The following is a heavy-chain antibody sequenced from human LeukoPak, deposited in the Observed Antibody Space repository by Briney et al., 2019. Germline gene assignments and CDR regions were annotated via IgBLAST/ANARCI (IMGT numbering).Heavy chain of an antibody. J-gene: IGHJ4*02. CDR2: ISSSSSYI. Sequence: PGGSLRLSCAAFGFTFSSYSMNWVRQAPGKGLEWVSSISSSSSYIYYADSVKGRFTISRDNAKNSLYLQMNSLRAEDTAVYYCARDSSGSYGYSHWGQGTLVTVSS. V-gene: IGHV3-21*01. D-gene: IGHD5-18*01. CDR3: ARDSSGSYGYSH. CDR1: GFTFSSYS.